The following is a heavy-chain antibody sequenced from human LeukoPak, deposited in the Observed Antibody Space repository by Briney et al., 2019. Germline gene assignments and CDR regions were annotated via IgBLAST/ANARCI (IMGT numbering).Heavy chain of an antibody. CDR3: ARDRGYGDLHFDY. CDR1: GGTFSSYA. CDR2: IIPIFGTA. J-gene: IGHJ4*02. Sequence: GASVKVSCKASGGTFSSYAISWVRQAPGQGLEWMGGIIPIFGTANYAQRFQGRVTITADESTSTAYMELSSLRSEDTAVYYCARDRGYGDLHFDYWGQGTLVTVSS. D-gene: IGHD4-17*01. V-gene: IGHV1-69*13.